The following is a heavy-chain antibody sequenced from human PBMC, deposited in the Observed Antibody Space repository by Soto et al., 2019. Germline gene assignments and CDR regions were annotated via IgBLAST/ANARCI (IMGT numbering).Heavy chain of an antibody. CDR2: IIPIFGTA. J-gene: IGHJ4*02. CDR1: GGTFSSYA. V-gene: IGHV1-69*01. CDR3: ARAGAPYSSSDYFDN. D-gene: IGHD6-13*01. Sequence: QVQLVQSGAEVQKPGSSVKVSCKASGGTFSSYAISWVRQAPGQGLEWMGGIIPIFGTANYAQKFQGRVTITADDSTSTAYMELNSLSSEDSAGYYCARAGAPYSSSDYFDNLGEGTMVTVSS.